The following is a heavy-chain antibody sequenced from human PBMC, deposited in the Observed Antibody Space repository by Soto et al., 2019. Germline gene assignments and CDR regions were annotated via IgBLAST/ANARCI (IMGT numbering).Heavy chain of an antibody. CDR3: TRDPSSHPHTPMARGDYYSFYYGMDD. CDR2: IWYDGSNK. D-gene: IGHD3-10*01. V-gene: IGHV3-33*01. CDR1: GFTFSSYG. Sequence: GGSLRLSCAASGFTFSSYGMHWVRQAPGKGLEWVAVIWYDGSNKYYADSVKGRFTISRDNSKNTLYLQMNSLRAEDTAVYYSTRDPSSHPHTPMARGDYYSFYYGMDDGGHGSTVSVPP. J-gene: IGHJ6*01.